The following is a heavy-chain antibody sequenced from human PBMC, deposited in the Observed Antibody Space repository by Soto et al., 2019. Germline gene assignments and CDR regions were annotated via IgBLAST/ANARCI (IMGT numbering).Heavy chain of an antibody. CDR3: GATRGMGIYYFDY. V-gene: IGHV5-51*03. CDR2: IYPGDSDT. D-gene: IGHD6-13*01. CDR1: GHNLIDFW. Sequence: EVQLVQSGAELKKPGESLKISCKASGHNLIDFWIGWVRQMPGKGLEWMGSIYPGDSDTRYNPSLQGQGTISADKSISTVYLQWSSLKASDAATYYCGATRGMGIYYFDYWGQGTLVTVSS. J-gene: IGHJ4*02.